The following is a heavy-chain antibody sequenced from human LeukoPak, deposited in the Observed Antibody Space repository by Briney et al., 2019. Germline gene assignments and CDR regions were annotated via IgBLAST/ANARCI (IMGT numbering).Heavy chain of an antibody. CDR1: GGSISSGDYY. CDR2: IYYSGST. J-gene: IGHJ4*02. Sequence: SQTLSLTCTVSGGSISSGDYYWSWIRQPPGKGLEWIGYIYYSGSTYYNPSLKSRVTISVDTSKNQFSLRLSSVTAADTAVYYCARGVVPAAIAFDYWGQGTLVTVSS. V-gene: IGHV4-30-4*08. D-gene: IGHD2-2*01. CDR3: ARGVVPAAIAFDY.